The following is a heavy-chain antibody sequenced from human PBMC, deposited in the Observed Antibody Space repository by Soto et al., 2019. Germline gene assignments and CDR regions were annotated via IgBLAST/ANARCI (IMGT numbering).Heavy chain of an antibody. Sequence: SETLSLTCTVSGGSISSDSYYWGWIRQSPEKGLEWIASISYSGSTYYNPTLKSRLIISVDTSKSQFSLKLSSVTAADTAVYYCVRHLTRQQLVLGFGYWGQGTLVTVSS. CDR1: GGSISSDSYY. J-gene: IGHJ4*02. D-gene: IGHD6-6*01. CDR2: ISYSGST. CDR3: VRHLTRQQLVLGFGY. V-gene: IGHV4-39*01.